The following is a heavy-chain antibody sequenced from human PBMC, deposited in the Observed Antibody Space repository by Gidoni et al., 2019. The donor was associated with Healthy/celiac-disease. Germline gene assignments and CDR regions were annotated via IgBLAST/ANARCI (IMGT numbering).Heavy chain of an antibody. V-gene: IGHV3-30*04. CDR2: ISYEGSNK. D-gene: IGHD3-10*02. CDR1: GFPFSSYA. J-gene: IGHJ3*02. CDR3: ARGWLFDGILELDHDAFDI. Sequence: QVQLVESGGGVVQPGRSLRLSCAASGFPFSSYAMHWVRQAPGKGLAWVAGISYEGSNKSYAEPVKGRFTIYSDNSKNTLYVQMNSLRAEDKVVYYCARGWLFDGILELDHDAFDIWGKGTMVTVSS.